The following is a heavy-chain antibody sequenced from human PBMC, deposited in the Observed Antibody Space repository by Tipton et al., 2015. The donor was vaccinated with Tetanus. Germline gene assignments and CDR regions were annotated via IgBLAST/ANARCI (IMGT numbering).Heavy chain of an antibody. CDR3: ARDSTYLFDY. CDR2: IKEDGSEM. CDR1: GFTFRSYW. D-gene: IGHD2-2*01. J-gene: IGHJ4*02. Sequence: GSLRFSCVASGFTFRSYWMSWVRQAPGKGLEWVANIKEDGSEMYYADSVKGRFTISRDNAKNSLYLQMNSLRAEDTAVYYCARDSTYLFDYWGQGTLVTVSS. V-gene: IGHV3-7*01.